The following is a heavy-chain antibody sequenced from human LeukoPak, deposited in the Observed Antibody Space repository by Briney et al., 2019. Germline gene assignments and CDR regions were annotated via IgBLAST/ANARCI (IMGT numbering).Heavy chain of an antibody. J-gene: IGHJ4*02. CDR2: ISYDGSNK. Sequence: GGSLRLSCVASGFMFRRYVMHWVRQAPGKGLEWVAVISYDGSNKYYADSVKGRFTISRDNSKNTLYLQMNSLRAEDTAVYYCARVDTAMGAFDYWGQGTLVTVSS. CDR1: GFMFRRYV. CDR3: ARVDTAMGAFDY. D-gene: IGHD5-18*01. V-gene: IGHV3-30*19.